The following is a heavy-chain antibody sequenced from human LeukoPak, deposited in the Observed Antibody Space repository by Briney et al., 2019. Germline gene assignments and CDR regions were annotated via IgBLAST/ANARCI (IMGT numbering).Heavy chain of an antibody. CDR1: GGSISSSSYY. D-gene: IGHD3-10*01. V-gene: IGHV4-39*01. Sequence: SETLSLTCTVSGGSISSSSYYWGWIRQPPGKGLVWIGSIYYSGSTYYNPSLKSRVTISVDTSKNQFSLKLSSVTAADTAVYYCARKGDGSGSYYLSYGGQGTLVTVPS. CDR2: IYYSGST. CDR3: ARKGDGSGSYYLSY. J-gene: IGHJ4*02.